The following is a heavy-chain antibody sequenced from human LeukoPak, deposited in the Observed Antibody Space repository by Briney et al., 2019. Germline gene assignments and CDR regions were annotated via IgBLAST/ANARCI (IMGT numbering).Heavy chain of an antibody. J-gene: IGHJ4*02. V-gene: IGHV3-23*01. CDR3: AKDHRGVAAAGKDFDY. CDR1: GFTFSSYA. Sequence: GGPLRLSCAASGFTFSSYAMSWVRQAPGKGLEWVSAISGSGGSTYYADSVKGRFTISRDNSKNTLYLQMNSLRAEDTAVYYCAKDHRGVAAAGKDFDYWGQGTLVTVSS. CDR2: ISGSGGST. D-gene: IGHD6-13*01.